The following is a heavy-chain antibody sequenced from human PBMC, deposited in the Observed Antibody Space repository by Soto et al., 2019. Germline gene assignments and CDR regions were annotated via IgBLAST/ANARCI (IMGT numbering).Heavy chain of an antibody. CDR2: IYWDDDK. CDR3: AHRGYMYGNWDHGYFDY. J-gene: IGHJ4*02. Sequence: QITLKESGPTRVKPTQTLALACTFSGFSLTTSGVGVGWIRKTPGKALEWLAVIYWDDDKRYSPSLKSRLTITKDTSKNQVVLTMAYMDPADTATYFCAHRGYMYGNWDHGYFDYWGQGTLVTVSS. CDR1: GFSLTTSGVG. V-gene: IGHV2-5*02. D-gene: IGHD5-18*01.